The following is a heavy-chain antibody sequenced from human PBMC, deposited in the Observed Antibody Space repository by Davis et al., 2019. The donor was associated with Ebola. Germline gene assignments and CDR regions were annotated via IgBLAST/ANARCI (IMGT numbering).Heavy chain of an antibody. J-gene: IGHJ4*02. CDR1: GFTVSSKY. V-gene: IGHV3-53*01. CDR3: AREGRVFGCDY. CDR2: IYSGGST. D-gene: IGHD3-3*01. Sequence: GESLKISCAASGFTVSSKYMSWVRQAPGKGLEWVSVIYSGGSTYYADSVKGRFTISRDNAKNTLYLQMNDLRAEDTAVYYCAREGRVFGCDYWGQGALVTVSS.